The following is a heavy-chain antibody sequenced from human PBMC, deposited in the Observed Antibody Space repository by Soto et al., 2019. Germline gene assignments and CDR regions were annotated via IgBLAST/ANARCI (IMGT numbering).Heavy chain of an antibody. D-gene: IGHD3-9*01. Sequence: EVQLVQSGAEVKKPGESLRISCKGSGYSFTSYWISWVRQMPGKGLEWVGRIDPSDSYTNYSPSFQGHVTISADKSISTAYLQWSSLKASDTAMYYCARVAYYDILTGSNWFDPWGQGTLVTVSS. CDR2: IDPSDSYT. V-gene: IGHV5-10-1*03. CDR3: ARVAYYDILTGSNWFDP. CDR1: GYSFTSYW. J-gene: IGHJ5*02.